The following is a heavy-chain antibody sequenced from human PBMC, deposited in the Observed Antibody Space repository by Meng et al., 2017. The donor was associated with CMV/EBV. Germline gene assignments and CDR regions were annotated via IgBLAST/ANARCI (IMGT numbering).Heavy chain of an antibody. CDR2: INSDGSRT. V-gene: IGHV3-74*01. CDR1: GFTFSRYW. D-gene: IGHD1-14*01. Sequence: GESLKISCAGLGFTFSRYWMHWVRQAPGKGLVWVSRINSDGSRTRDADSVKGRFTISRDNAKNTLYLQMNSLRAEDTAVYYCARVVHRNYYGMDVWGQGTTVTVSS. J-gene: IGHJ6*02. CDR3: ARVVHRNYYGMDV.